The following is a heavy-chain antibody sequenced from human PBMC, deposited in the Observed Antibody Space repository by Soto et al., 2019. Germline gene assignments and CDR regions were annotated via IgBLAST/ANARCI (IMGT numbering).Heavy chain of an antibody. J-gene: IGHJ4*02. Sequence: QVQLVESGGGVVQPGRSLRLSCAASGFTFSSYAMHWVRQAPGKGLEWVAVISYDGSNKYYADSVKGRFTISRDNSKNTLYLQMNSLRAEDTAVYYCARDKRAGDYLGGLHYWGQGTLVTVSS. CDR1: GFTFSSYA. CDR2: ISYDGSNK. V-gene: IGHV3-30-3*01. D-gene: IGHD4-17*01. CDR3: ARDKRAGDYLGGLHY.